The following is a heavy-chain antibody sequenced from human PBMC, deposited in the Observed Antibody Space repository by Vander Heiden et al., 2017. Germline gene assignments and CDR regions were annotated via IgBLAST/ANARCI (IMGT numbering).Heavy chain of an antibody. CDR2: TWYDGSRK. V-gene: IGHV3-33*01. J-gene: IGHJ6*02. CDR1: GFTRSNYG. D-gene: IGHD3-10*01. CDR3: ARDGRVRGIIIRPYYYYGMDV. Sequence: VQLVESGGGVVQPGRSLSLSCAASGFTRSNYGIHWVRQDPGKGLEWVAVTWYDGSRKYFADPVQDRFSISRDNSKVFLQMNSLRAEDTAVYYCARDGRVRGIIIRPYYYYGMDVWGQGTAVTVSS.